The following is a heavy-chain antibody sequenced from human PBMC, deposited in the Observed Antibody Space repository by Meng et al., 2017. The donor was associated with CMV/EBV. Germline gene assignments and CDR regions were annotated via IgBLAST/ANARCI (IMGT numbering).Heavy chain of an antibody. Sequence: GGSLRLSCAASGFTFSSYGMHWVRQAPGKGLEWVAFIRYDGSNKYYADSVKGRFTISRDNSKNTLYLQMNSLRAEDTAVYYCARDVSDIWQQLSYYYYGMDVWGQGTTVTVSS. CDR2: IRYDGSNK. CDR1: GFTFSSYG. J-gene: IGHJ6*02. CDR3: ARDVSDIWQQLSYYYYGMDV. V-gene: IGHV3-30*02. D-gene: IGHD6-13*01.